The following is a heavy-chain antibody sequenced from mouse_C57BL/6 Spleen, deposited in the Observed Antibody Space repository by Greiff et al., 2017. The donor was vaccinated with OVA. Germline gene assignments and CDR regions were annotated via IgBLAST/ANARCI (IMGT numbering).Heavy chain of an antibody. D-gene: IGHD1-1*01. Sequence: QVQLQQSGAELVKPGASVKISCKASGSAFSSSWMNWVKQRPGKGLEWIGQIYPGDGDTNYNGKFKGKATLTADKSSSTAYMQLSSLTSEDSAVYFCASRDYYGSSYGYFDVWGTGTTVTVSS. V-gene: IGHV1-80*01. CDR1: GSAFSSSW. CDR2: IYPGDGDT. J-gene: IGHJ1*03. CDR3: ASRDYYGSSYGYFDV.